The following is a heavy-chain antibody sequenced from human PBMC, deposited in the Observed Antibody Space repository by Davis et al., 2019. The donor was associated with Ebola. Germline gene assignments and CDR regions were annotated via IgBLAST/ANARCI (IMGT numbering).Heavy chain of an antibody. J-gene: IGHJ4*01. CDR2: ISGRGLTT. D-gene: IGHD6-19*01. CDR1: GFTFGGFA. Sequence: GGSLRLSCTASGFTFGGFAMSWFRQAPGKGLEWVSGISGRGLTTEYADNVEGRFTISRDNSKNTLFLQMNSLRHDDTAVYYCAKEKVSGSSYYVDYWGHGTLVTVSS. CDR3: AKEKVSGSSYYVDY. V-gene: IGHV3-23*01.